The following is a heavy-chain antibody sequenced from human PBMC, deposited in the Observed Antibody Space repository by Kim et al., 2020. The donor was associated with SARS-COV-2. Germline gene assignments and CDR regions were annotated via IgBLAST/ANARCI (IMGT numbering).Heavy chain of an antibody. Sequence: SETLSLTCTVSGVSISSYYWSWIRQTPGKGLEWIGYFYHSESFIYNPSLKSRVTISVDTSKNHFSLKLNSVTAADTAVYYCARGGGATMSSLGAFDFWGQGTLVTVSS. D-gene: IGHD1-26*01. CDR2: FYHSESF. V-gene: IGHV4-59*01. J-gene: IGHJ3*01. CDR1: GVSISSYY. CDR3: ARGGGATMSSLGAFDF.